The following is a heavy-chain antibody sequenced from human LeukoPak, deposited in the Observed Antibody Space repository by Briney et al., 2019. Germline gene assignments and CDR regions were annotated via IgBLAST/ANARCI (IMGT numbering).Heavy chain of an antibody. Sequence: GESLKISCKGSGYSFTSYWIGWVRQMPGKGLEWMGIIYPGDSDTRYSPSFQGQVTISADKSISTAYLQWSSLKASDTAVYYCARHQWLPYYYFDYWGQGTLVTVSS. CDR1: GYSFTSYW. J-gene: IGHJ4*02. CDR3: ARHQWLPYYYFDY. V-gene: IGHV5-51*01. D-gene: IGHD6-19*01. CDR2: IYPGDSDT.